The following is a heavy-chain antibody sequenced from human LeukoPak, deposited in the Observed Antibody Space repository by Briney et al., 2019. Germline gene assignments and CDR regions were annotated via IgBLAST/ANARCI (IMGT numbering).Heavy chain of an antibody. CDR2: ISSSSSYI. J-gene: IGHJ4*02. V-gene: IGHV3-21*01. D-gene: IGHD3-22*01. Sequence: GGSLRLSCAASGFTFSSYSMNWVRQAPGKGLEWVSSISSSSSYIYYADSVKGRFTISRDNAKNSLYLQMNSLRAEDTAVYYCARSGDSSGYHNQDPRFDYWGQGTLVTVSS. CDR1: GFTFSSYS. CDR3: ARSGDSSGYHNQDPRFDY.